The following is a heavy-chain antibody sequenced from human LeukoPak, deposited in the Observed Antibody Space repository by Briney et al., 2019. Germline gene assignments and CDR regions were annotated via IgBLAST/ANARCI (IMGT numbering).Heavy chain of an antibody. J-gene: IGHJ3*02. CDR3: ARGRAIRSITMIVVERWNAFDI. CDR2: MNPNSGNT. CDR1: GYTFTSYD. V-gene: IGHV1-8*03. D-gene: IGHD3-22*01. Sequence: ASVKVSCKASGYTFTSYDINWVRQATGQGLEWMGWMNPNSGNTGYAQKFQGRVTITRNTSISTAYMELSSLRSEDTAVYYCARGRAIRSITMIVVERWNAFDIWGQGTMVTVSS.